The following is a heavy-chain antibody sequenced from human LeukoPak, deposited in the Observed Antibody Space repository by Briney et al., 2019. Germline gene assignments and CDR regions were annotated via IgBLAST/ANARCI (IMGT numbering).Heavy chain of an antibody. CDR1: GYTFTSYD. J-gene: IGHJ5*02. V-gene: IGHV1-8*02. D-gene: IGHD2-2*01. Sequence: ASVKVSCKASGYTFTSYDINWVRQATGQGLEWMGWMNPNSGNTGYAQKFQGRVTMTRNTSISTAYMELSSLRSEDTAVYYCARAPAARFKYNWFDPWGQGTLVTVSS. CDR3: ARAPAARFKYNWFDP. CDR2: MNPNSGNT.